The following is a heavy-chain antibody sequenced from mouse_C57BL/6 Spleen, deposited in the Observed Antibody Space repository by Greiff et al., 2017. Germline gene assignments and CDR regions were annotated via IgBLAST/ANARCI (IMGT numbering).Heavy chain of an antibody. V-gene: IGHV10-3*01. D-gene: IGHD2-4*01. CDR2: LRSKSSNYAT. CDR3: VRGRDYAVFDY. J-gene: IGHJ2*01. Sequence: EVQVVESGGGLVQPKGSLKLSCAASGFTFNTYAMHWVRQAPGKGLEWVARLRSKSSNYATYYADSVKDRFTISRDDSQNMLYLQMNNLKTEDTAMYYCVRGRDYAVFDYWGQGTTLTVSS. CDR1: GFTFNTYA.